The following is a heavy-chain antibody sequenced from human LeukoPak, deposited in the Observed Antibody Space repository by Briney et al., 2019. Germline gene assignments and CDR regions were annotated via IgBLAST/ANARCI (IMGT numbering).Heavy chain of an antibody. V-gene: IGHV3-23*01. CDR1: GLSFSFYA. CDR3: ASGRYGDYHFDY. CDR2: ISGGGAGT. J-gene: IGHJ4*02. Sequence: GSLRLSCAASGLSFSFYAMSWVRQAPGKGLEWVSSISGGGAGTYYADSVRGRFTISRDNSKNTLYLQMNSLRAEDTAVYYCASGRYGDYHFDYWGQGTLVTVSS. D-gene: IGHD4-17*01.